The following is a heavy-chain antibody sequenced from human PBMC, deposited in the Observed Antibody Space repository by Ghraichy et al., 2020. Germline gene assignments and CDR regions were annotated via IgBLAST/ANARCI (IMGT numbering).Heavy chain of an antibody. CDR1: GFTFSSYS. V-gene: IGHV3-48*01. J-gene: IGHJ6*03. Sequence: GGSLRLSCAASGFTFSSYSMNWVRQAPGKGLEWVSYISSSSSTIYYADSVKGRFTISRDNAKNSLYLQMNSLRAEDTAVYYCARERAETYYDFWSGYRYARYYMDVWGKGTTVTVSS. CDR2: ISSSSSTI. CDR3: ARERAETYYDFWSGYRYARYYMDV. D-gene: IGHD3-3*01.